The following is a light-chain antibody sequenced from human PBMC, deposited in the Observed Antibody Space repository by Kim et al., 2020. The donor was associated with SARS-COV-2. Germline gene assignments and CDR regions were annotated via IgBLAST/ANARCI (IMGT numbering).Light chain of an antibody. CDR2: HDT. CDR1: NLGNKY. Sequence: VSPGQTARITCSADNLGNKYVCWYRQKAGQSPVLVIYHDTIRPSEIHERFSGSNSGNTATLTITGTQAVDEADYYCQASDGNTMVFGGGTRLTVL. J-gene: IGLJ3*02. CDR3: QASDGNTMV. V-gene: IGLV3-1*01.